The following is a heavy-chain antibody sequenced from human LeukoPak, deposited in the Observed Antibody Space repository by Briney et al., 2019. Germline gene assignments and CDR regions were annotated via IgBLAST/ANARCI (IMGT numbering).Heavy chain of an antibody. CDR1: GFIFGGYT. Sequence: GGSLRLSCAGSGFIFGGYTMNWVRQAPGKGLEWLSYISPSGENRLYADSVKGRFSISRDNAENSVYLQMDSLRAEDTAVYYCASRRSGWPNDAFDIWGQGTMVTVTS. J-gene: IGHJ3*02. D-gene: IGHD6-19*01. V-gene: IGHV3-48*01. CDR3: ASRRSGWPNDAFDI. CDR2: ISPSGENR.